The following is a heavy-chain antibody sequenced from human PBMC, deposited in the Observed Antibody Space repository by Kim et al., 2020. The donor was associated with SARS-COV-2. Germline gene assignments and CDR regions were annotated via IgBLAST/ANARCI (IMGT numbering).Heavy chain of an antibody. D-gene: IGHD3-10*01. Sequence: SETLSLTCTVSGGSISSSSYYWGWIRQPPGKGLEWIGSIYYSGSTYYNPSLKSRVTISVDTSKNQFSLKLSSVTAADTAVYYCARDEDGSGSYSYYYGMDVWGQGTTVTVSS. CDR2: IYYSGST. CDR3: ARDEDGSGSYSYYYGMDV. CDR1: GGSISSSSYY. J-gene: IGHJ6*02. V-gene: IGHV4-39*07.